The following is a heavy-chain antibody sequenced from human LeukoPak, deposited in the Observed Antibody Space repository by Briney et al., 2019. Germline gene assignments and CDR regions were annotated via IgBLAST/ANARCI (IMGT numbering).Heavy chain of an antibody. CDR2: IYPDDADT. V-gene: IGHV5-51*01. CDR3: ARRSSRFYGLDV. Sequence: PGESLKISCKASGYTFSKNWIGWVRQMPGKGLEWMGWIYPDDADTRYSPSFQGQVIISADKSLNSVYLQWRGLKASDTAMYYCARRSSRFYGLDVWGQGTTVTVSS. CDR1: GYTFSKNW. J-gene: IGHJ6*02. D-gene: IGHD3-10*01.